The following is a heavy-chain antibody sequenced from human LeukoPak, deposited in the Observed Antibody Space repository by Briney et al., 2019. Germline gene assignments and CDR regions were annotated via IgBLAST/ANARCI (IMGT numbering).Heavy chain of an antibody. Sequence: VASVKVSCKASGYTFTNYGISWVRQAPGQGLEWMGWIGTSSGSTNLAQTLQGRVTMTKDTSTSTASMELRSLTSADTAVYYCARESLEGVKYYYGMDVWGQGTTVTVPS. CDR2: IGTSSGST. CDR1: GYTFTNYG. J-gene: IGHJ6*02. D-gene: IGHD2-8*01. CDR3: ARESLEGVKYYYGMDV. V-gene: IGHV1-18*01.